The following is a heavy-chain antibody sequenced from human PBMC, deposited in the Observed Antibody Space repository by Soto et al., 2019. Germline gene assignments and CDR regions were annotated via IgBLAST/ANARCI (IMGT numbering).Heavy chain of an antibody. V-gene: IGHV3-23*01. Sequence: GGSLRLSCAASGFTFSSYAMSWVRQAPGKGLEWVSGISGTTYYPDSVKGRFTISRDNSKNTPYLQMNSLRAEDTAVYYCAKQLRLLVNGMDVWGQGTTVTVSS. CDR3: AKQLRLLVNGMDV. CDR2: ISGTT. J-gene: IGHJ6*02. D-gene: IGHD3-3*01. CDR1: GFTFSSYA.